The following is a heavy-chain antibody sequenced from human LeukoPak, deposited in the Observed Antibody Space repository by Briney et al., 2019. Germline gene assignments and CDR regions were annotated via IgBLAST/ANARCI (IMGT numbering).Heavy chain of an antibody. CDR3: ARGGLLWFGELSYGMDV. CDR2: IYYSGST. D-gene: IGHD3-10*01. V-gene: IGHV4-59*01. CDR1: GGSISSYY. J-gene: IGHJ6*04. Sequence: SETLSLTRTVSGGSISSYYWGWIRQPPGKGLEWIGYIYYSGSTNYNPSLKSRVTISVDTSKNQFSLKLSSVTAADTAVYYCARGGLLWFGELSYGMDVWGKGTTVTVSS.